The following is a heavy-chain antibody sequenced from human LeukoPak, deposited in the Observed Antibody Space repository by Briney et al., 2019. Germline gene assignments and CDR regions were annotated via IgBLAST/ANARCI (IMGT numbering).Heavy chain of an antibody. J-gene: IGHJ6*03. D-gene: IGHD3-3*01. V-gene: IGHV3-23*01. CDR2: ISLIGGST. Sequence: GGSLRLSCAASGFTFSSYSMNWVRQPPGKGLEWVSTISLIGGSTYYTDSVKGRFTISRDNSKNTVYLQMNSLRAEDTAVYYCARNFQYDFYYFYMDVWGKGTTVIVSS. CDR1: GFTFSSYS. CDR3: ARNFQYDFYYFYMDV.